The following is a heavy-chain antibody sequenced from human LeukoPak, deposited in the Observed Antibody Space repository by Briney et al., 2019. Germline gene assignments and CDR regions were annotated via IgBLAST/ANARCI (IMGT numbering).Heavy chain of an antibody. CDR2: ISSSGSTI. D-gene: IGHD2-2*01. J-gene: IGHJ4*02. CDR1: GFTFSDYY. V-gene: IGHV3-11*01. CDR3: AKRAIIGYCSSTSCYHFDY. Sequence: GGSLRLSCAASGFTFSDYYMSWIRQAPGKGLEWVSYISSSGSTIYYADSVKGRFTISRDNSKNTLYLQMNSLRAEDTAVYYCAKRAIIGYCSSTSCYHFDYWGQGTLVTVSS.